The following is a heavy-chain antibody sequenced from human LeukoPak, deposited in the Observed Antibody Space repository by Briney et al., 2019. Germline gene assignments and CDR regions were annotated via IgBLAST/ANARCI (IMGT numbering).Heavy chain of an antibody. D-gene: IGHD3-16*01. CDR2: FDPEDGER. V-gene: IGHV1-24*01. J-gene: IGHJ4*02. CDR3: VTEALESRLGVDY. CDR1: GYTLTELS. Sequence: AASVKVSCKVSGYTLTELSMHWVRQAPGKGLEWMGGFDPEDGERIYAQKFQGRVTMTEATSTDTPYLELSSLRSEDTAVYYCVTEALESRLGVDYCGQGTLVTASS.